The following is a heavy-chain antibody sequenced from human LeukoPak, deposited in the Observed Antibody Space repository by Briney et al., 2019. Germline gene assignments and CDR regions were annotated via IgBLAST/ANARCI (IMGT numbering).Heavy chain of an antibody. Sequence: PSETLSLTCTVSGGSISSYYWSWIRQPPGKGLEWIGYIYYSGSTNYNPSLKSRVTISVDTSKDQFSLKLSSVTAADTAVYYCARDSSTYYYDSSGYYRDAFDIWGQGTMVTVSS. CDR1: GGSISSYY. V-gene: IGHV4-59*01. J-gene: IGHJ3*02. CDR2: IYYSGST. CDR3: ARDSSTYYYDSSGYYRDAFDI. D-gene: IGHD3-22*01.